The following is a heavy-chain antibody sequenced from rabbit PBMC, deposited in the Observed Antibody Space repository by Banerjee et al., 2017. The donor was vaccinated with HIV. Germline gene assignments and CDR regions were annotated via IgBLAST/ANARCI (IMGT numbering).Heavy chain of an antibody. CDR1: GSDISSNA. CDR3: ATIRRLIATMTMGYFNL. Sequence: QEQLVESGGGLVQPEGSLTLTCKASGSDISSNAMCWVRQAPGKGLEWIACINTISGNTVYASWAKGRFTISKTSSTTVTLQMTSLTAADTATYFCATIRRLIATMTMGYFNLWGQGTLVTVS. D-gene: IGHD2-1*01. V-gene: IGHV1S45*01. CDR2: INTISGNT. J-gene: IGHJ4*01.